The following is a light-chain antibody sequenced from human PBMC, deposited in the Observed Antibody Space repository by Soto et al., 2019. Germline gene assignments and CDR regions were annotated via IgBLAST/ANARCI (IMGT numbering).Light chain of an antibody. CDR1: QSLTSDY. Sequence: EIVLTQSPGTLSLSPGERATLSCRASQSLTSDYLVWYQQKPGQAPRLLVYGASTRAAGITDRFSGSGSGTEFTLTISRLEPEDFAVYYCQHYDNSPLFGPGTKVDIK. J-gene: IGKJ3*01. V-gene: IGKV3-20*01. CDR3: QHYDNSPL. CDR2: GAS.